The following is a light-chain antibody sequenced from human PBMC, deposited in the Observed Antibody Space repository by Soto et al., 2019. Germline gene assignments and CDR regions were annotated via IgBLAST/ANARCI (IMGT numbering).Light chain of an antibody. CDR3: QHYDPSWT. J-gene: IGKJ1*01. V-gene: IGKV3-20*01. CDR1: QSVTSTY. Sequence: DMVLTQAPGTLYLSPGERATLSCRASQSVTSTYLGWYQQKPGQATRLLIYGASSRATGIPDRLSGSGSGTDFTLTISRLEPEDFAVYYCQHYDPSWTFSQGNKVEIK. CDR2: GAS.